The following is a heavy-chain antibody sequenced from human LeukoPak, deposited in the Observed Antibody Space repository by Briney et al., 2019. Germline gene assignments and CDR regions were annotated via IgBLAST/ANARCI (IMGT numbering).Heavy chain of an antibody. CDR1: ESTFSSYS. CDR2: ISSRSAHI. CDR3: TRDLGVY. Sequence: GGSLGLSCAASESTFSSYSMRWVRQAPGKGLEWVSAISSRSAHIYYADSVKGRFTISRDNAKNSLYLEMKNLRADDTAVYYCTRDLGVYWGQGALVTVSS. J-gene: IGHJ4*02. V-gene: IGHV3-21*01. D-gene: IGHD3-16*01.